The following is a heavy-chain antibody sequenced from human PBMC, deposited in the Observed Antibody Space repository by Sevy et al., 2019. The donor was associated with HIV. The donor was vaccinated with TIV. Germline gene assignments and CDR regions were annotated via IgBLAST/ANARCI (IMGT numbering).Heavy chain of an antibody. CDR1: GFIFSNYN. Sequence: GGSLRLSCAASGFIFSNYNMKWVRQAPGKWLEWVSSISSNSNDIYYGDSVKGRFTISRDNAKNSPYLQMNSLRAEDTAVYYCARKMELLVPDYWGQGTLVTVSS. CDR2: ISSNSNDI. J-gene: IGHJ4*02. D-gene: IGHD2-21*02. CDR3: ARKMELLVPDY. V-gene: IGHV3-21*01.